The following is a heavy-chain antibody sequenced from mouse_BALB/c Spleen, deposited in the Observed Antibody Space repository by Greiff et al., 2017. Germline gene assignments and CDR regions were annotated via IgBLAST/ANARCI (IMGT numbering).Heavy chain of an antibody. CDR3: ARADYFDY. Sequence: EEQLVESGGGLVKPGGSLKISCAASGFTFSSYAMSWVRQTPGKRLEWVASISSGGSTYYPDSVKCRFTISRDNARNILYLQMSSLRSEDTAMYYCARADYFDYWGQGTTLTVSS. V-gene: IGHV5-6-5*01. CDR2: ISSGGST. J-gene: IGHJ2*01. CDR1: GFTFSSYA.